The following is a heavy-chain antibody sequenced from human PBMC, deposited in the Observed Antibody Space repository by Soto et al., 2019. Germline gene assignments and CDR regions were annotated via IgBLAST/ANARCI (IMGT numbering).Heavy chain of an antibody. D-gene: IGHD2-2*03. CDR3: AKMEGMDPWAYSFDY. CDR2: IYGGGNGP. CDR1: GFTFSAFA. J-gene: IGHJ4*02. Sequence: EVQVLESGGGLVQPGGSLRPSCAATGFTFSAFAMSWVGQAPGKGLEWVSRIYGGGNGPHYADSVKGRVTISRDNSKNTLYLQMNSLRAEDTAVYYCAKMEGMDPWAYSFDYWGQGTLVTVSS. V-gene: IGHV3-23*01.